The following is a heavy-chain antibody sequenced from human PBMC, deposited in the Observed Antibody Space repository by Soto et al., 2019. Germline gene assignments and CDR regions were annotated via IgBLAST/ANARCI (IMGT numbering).Heavy chain of an antibody. CDR3: ARGYYDSSGYSSFEY. J-gene: IGHJ4*02. V-gene: IGHV1-46*01. CDR2: INPSGGST. Sequence: GASVKVSCKASGYIFTSYNMHWVRQAPGQGLEWMGIINPSGGSTRYAQKFQGRVTMTRDTSTSTVYMELSSLRFEDTAVYYCARGYYDSSGYSSFEYWGQGTLVTVSS. D-gene: IGHD3-22*01. CDR1: GYIFTSYN.